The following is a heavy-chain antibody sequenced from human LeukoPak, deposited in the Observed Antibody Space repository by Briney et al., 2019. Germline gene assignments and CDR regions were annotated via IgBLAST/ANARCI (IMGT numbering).Heavy chain of an antibody. V-gene: IGHV3-66*01. CDR2: IYTGGNT. CDR1: GFTVSGNY. J-gene: IGHJ4*02. CDR3: ARDGRRGPDCNGGGCYFVPGQ. D-gene: IGHD2-15*01. Sequence: GGSLRLSCAASGFTVSGNYMSWVCQAPGRGLEWVSVIYTGGNTYYADSVKGRFTISRDSSKNTLYLQMNSLRGEDTAVYYCARDGRRGPDCNGGGCYFVPGQWGQGTVVTVSS.